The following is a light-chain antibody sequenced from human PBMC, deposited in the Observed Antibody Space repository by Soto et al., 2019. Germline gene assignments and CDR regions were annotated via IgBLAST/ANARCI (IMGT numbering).Light chain of an antibody. CDR3: QQYGSSLWT. Sequence: EIVLTQSPGTLSLSPGERATLSCRASQSVSSSYLAWYQQKPGQAPRLLIYGASSRATGIPDRFSGSGSGNDFPLTISRLEPDDFAEYCCQQYGSSLWTFGQGTKVEIK. CDR1: QSVSSSY. J-gene: IGKJ1*01. V-gene: IGKV3-20*01. CDR2: GAS.